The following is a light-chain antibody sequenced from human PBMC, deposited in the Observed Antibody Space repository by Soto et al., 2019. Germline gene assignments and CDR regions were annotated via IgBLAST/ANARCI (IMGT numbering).Light chain of an antibody. CDR3: SSYTSSSTL. CDR1: SSDVGGYNY. J-gene: IGLJ2*01. Sequence: QSALTQPASVSGSPGQSITISCTGTSSDVGGYNYVSWYQQHPGKAPKLMIYDVSNRPSGVSNRFSGSKSANTAYLTISGLQAEDEADYYCSSYTSSSTLFGGGTKLTVL. CDR2: DVS. V-gene: IGLV2-14*01.